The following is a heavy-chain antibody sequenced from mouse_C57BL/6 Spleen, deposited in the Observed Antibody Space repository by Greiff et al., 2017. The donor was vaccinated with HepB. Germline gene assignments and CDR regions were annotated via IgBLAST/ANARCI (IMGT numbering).Heavy chain of an antibody. V-gene: IGHV1-50*01. J-gene: IGHJ3*01. CDR3: ASGDYDWFAY. Sequence: VQLQQPGAELVKPGASVKLSCKASGYTFTSYWMQWVKQRPGQGLEWIGEIDPSDSYTNYNQKFKGKATLTVDTSSSTAYMQLSSLTSEDSAVYYCASGDYDWFAYWGQGTLVTVSA. D-gene: IGHD2-4*01. CDR1: GYTFTSYW. CDR2: IDPSDSYT.